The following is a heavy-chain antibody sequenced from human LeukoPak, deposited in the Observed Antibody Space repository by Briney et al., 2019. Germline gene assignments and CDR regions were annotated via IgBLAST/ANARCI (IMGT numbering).Heavy chain of an antibody. CDR1: GFTLSSYA. V-gene: IGHV3-30-3*01. Sequence: PGGSLRLSCAASGFTLSSYAMHWVRQAPGKGLEWVAVISYDGSNKYYADSVKGRFTISRDNSKSTLYLQMNSLRDEDTAIYYCAKEGPAQLDLDYWGQGTLVTVYS. CDR3: AKEGPAQLDLDY. D-gene: IGHD6-13*01. CDR2: ISYDGSNK. J-gene: IGHJ4*02.